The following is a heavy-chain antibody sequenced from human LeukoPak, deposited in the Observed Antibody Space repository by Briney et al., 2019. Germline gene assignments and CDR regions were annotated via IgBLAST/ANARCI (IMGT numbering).Heavy chain of an antibody. D-gene: IGHD3-10*01. J-gene: IGHJ6*02. Sequence: GGSLRLSCAASGFTFSSYAMHWVRQAPGKGLEWVAVISYDGSNKYYADSVKGRFTISRDNSKNTLYLQMNSLRAEDTAVYYCARDRGTMVRVSYGMDVWGQGTTVTVSS. CDR3: ARDRGTMVRVSYGMDV. CDR2: ISYDGSNK. V-gene: IGHV3-30-3*01. CDR1: GFTFSSYA.